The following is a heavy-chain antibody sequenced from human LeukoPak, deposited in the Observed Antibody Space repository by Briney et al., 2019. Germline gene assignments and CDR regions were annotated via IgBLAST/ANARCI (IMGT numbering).Heavy chain of an antibody. V-gene: IGHV3-21*01. D-gene: IGHD6-13*01. CDR1: GFTFSSYS. J-gene: IGHJ4*02. CDR2: ISGSSSYI. Sequence: GGSLRLSCAASGFTFSSYSMNWVRQAPGKGLEWVSSISGSSSYIYYADSVKGRFTISRDNAKNSLYLQMNSLRAEDTAVYYCARDRDPPVQPRYSSSWYRGYFDYWGQGTLVTVSS. CDR3: ARDRDPPVQPRYSSSWYRGYFDY.